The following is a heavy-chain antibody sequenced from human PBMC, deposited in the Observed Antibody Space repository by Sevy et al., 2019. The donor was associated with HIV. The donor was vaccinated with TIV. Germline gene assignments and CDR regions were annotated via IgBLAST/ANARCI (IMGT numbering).Heavy chain of an antibody. V-gene: IGHV3-30*18. CDR2: ISYDGGNK. CDR3: AKPGKFSGSYLDAFDI. D-gene: IGHD1-26*01. J-gene: IGHJ3*02. CDR1: GFTFSKYG. Sequence: GWSLRLSCAASGFTFSKYGMHWVRQAPGKGLEWVAVISYDGGNKYYADSVKGRFTISKDNFKNTLYLQMNSLRAEDTAIYYCAKPGKFSGSYLDAFDIWGQGTMVTVSS.